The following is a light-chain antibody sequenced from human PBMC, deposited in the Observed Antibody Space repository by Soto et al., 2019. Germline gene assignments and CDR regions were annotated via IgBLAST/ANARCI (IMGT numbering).Light chain of an antibody. CDR3: QSYDRGLRVVL. Sequence: QSVLTQPPSVSGAPGQKVTISCTGNSSNIGAGYDVHWYQQLPGTAPKLLIFANNNRPSGVPERFSGSKSGSSGSLAIAGLHPEDEGDYYCQSYDRGLRVVLFGGGTKVTVL. J-gene: IGLJ2*01. CDR1: SSNIGAGYD. CDR2: ANN. V-gene: IGLV1-40*01.